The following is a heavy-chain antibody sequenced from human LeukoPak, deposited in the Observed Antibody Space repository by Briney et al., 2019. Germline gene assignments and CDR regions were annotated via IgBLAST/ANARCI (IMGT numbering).Heavy chain of an antibody. Sequence: ASVKVSCKASGYTFTGYYMHWVRQAPGQGLEWMGWINPNSGGTNYAQKFQGRVTMTRDTSISTAYMELSRLRSDDTAVYYCARPEICRGGSCYSSLFDYGGREPLVPVS. J-gene: IGHJ4*02. V-gene: IGHV1-2*02. CDR3: ARPEICRGGSCYSSLFDY. D-gene: IGHD2-15*01. CDR1: GYTFTGYY. CDR2: INPNSGGT.